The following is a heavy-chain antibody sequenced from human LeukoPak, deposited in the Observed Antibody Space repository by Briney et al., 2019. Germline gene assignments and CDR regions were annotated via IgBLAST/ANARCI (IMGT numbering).Heavy chain of an antibody. J-gene: IGHJ5*02. Sequence: ASVKVSCKASGYTFSNHGITWVRQAPGQGLEWMGWISAYNGNANYAQKFQGRVTMTTDTSTSTVHMELRSLRSDDTAVYYCARDGSGYDYSGTQPWFDPWGQGTLVTVSS. CDR3: ARDGSGYDYSGTQPWFDP. V-gene: IGHV1-18*01. D-gene: IGHD5-12*01. CDR2: ISAYNGNA. CDR1: GYTFSNHG.